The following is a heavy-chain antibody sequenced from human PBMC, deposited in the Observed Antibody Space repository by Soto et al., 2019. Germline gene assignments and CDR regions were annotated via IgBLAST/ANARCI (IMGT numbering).Heavy chain of an antibody. V-gene: IGHV1-3*01. CDR3: ARDRRDPTGTFDY. D-gene: IGHD1-1*01. Sequence: GPSVKVSCKASGYTFTSYAMHWVRQAPGQRLEWMGWINAGNGNTKYSQKLQGRVTMTTDTSTSTAYMELRSLRSDDTAVYYCARDRRDPTGTFDYWGQGTLVTVSS. J-gene: IGHJ4*02. CDR2: INAGNGNT. CDR1: GYTFTSYA.